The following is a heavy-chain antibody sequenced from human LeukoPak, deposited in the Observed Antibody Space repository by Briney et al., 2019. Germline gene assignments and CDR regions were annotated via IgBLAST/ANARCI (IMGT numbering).Heavy chain of an antibody. J-gene: IGHJ4*02. Sequence: GGSLRLSCAASGVTFSYYWMHWVRQAPGKGLVWVSRIDSDGSSTSYAGSVKGRFTISRDNAKNTLYLQMNSLRAEDTAVYYCTFPRIDYWGQGTLVTVSS. CDR2: IDSDGSST. CDR3: TFPRIDY. CDR1: GVTFSYYW. D-gene: IGHD2/OR15-2a*01. V-gene: IGHV3-74*01.